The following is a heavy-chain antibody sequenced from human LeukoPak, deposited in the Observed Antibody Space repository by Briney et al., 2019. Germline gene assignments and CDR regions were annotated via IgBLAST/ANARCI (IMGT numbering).Heavy chain of an antibody. V-gene: IGHV4-34*01. CDR2: INHSGST. D-gene: IGHD5-18*01. Sequence: PSETLSLTCAVYGGSFSGYYWSWIRQPPGKGLEWIGEINHSGSTNYNPSLKSRVTISVDKSKNQFSLKLSSVTAADTAVYYCARDGEGYSYGKSLDYWGQGTLVTVSS. CDR3: ARDGEGYSYGKSLDY. J-gene: IGHJ4*02. CDR1: GGSFSGYY.